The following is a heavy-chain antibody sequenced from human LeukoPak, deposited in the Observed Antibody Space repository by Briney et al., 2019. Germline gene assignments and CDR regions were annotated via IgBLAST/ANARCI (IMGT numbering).Heavy chain of an antibody. J-gene: IGHJ4*02. V-gene: IGHV3-30-3*01. CDR3: ARELLVPAAFDY. Sequence: GGSLRLSCAASGFTFSSYAMHWVRQAPGKGLEWVAVISYDGSNKYYADSVKGRFTISRDNSKNTLYLQMNSLRAEDTAVYYCARELLVPAAFDYWGQGTLVTVSS. D-gene: IGHD2-2*01. CDR1: GFTFSSYA. CDR2: ISYDGSNK.